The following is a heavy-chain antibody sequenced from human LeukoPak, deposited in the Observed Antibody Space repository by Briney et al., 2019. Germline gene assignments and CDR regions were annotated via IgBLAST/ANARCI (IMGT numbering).Heavy chain of an antibody. V-gene: IGHV4-59*01. D-gene: IGHD5-18*01. CDR3: ARASWAAMVLYFDY. Sequence: SETLSLTCTVSGGSISSYYWSWIRQPPGKGLEWIGYIYYSGSTNYNPSLKSRVTISVDTSKNQFSLKLSSVTAADTAVYYCARASWAAMVLYFDYWGQGTLVTVSS. CDR2: IYYSGST. CDR1: GGSISSYY. J-gene: IGHJ4*02.